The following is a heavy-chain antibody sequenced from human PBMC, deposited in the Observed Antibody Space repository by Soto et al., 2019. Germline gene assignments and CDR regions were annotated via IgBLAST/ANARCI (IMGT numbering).Heavy chain of an antibody. Sequence: QVQLQQWGAGLLKPSETLSLTCAVYGGSFSGYYWSWIRQPPGKGLEWIGEINHSGSTNYNPSLKSRVTLSVDTSKNKFSLKLSSVTAADTAVYYCARGDDVLLWFGESRHYGMDVWGQGTTVTVSS. CDR3: ARGDDVLLWFGESRHYGMDV. V-gene: IGHV4-34*01. CDR2: INHSGST. D-gene: IGHD3-10*01. CDR1: GGSFSGYY. J-gene: IGHJ6*02.